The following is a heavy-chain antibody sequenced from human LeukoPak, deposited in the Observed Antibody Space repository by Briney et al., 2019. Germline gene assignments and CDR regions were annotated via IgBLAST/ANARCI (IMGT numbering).Heavy chain of an antibody. CDR2: IYTSGST. V-gene: IGHV4-4*09. J-gene: IGHJ4*02. CDR3: ARDGIGGATAGDDY. CDR1: GGSISSYY. Sequence: SETLSLTCTVSGGSISSYYWSWIRQPPGKGLEWIGYIYTSGSTNYNPSLKSRVTISVDTSKNQFSLKLSSVTAADTAVYYCARDGIGGATAGDDYWGQGTLVTVSS. D-gene: IGHD3-16*01.